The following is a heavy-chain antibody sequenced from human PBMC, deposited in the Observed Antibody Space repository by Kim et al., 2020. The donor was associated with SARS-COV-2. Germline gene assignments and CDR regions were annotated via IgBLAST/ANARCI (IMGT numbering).Heavy chain of an antibody. V-gene: IGHV3-53*04. D-gene: IGHD3-10*01. CDR3: ARDYGSGIIQH. J-gene: IGHJ1*01. CDR1: GFTVSNTY. CDR2: IYTGGNT. Sequence: GGSLRPSCAASGFTVSNTYMSWVRQAPGKGLEGVSIIYTGGNTYYADSVKGRFTISRHTSENTLYLEMNSLRSEDTAVYYCARDYGSGIIQHWGQGTLV.